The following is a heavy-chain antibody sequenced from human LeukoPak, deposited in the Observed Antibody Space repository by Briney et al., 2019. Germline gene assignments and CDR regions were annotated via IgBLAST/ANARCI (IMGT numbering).Heavy chain of an antibody. CDR2: IIPMFYSA. J-gene: IGHJ4*02. Sequence: SVKVSCKASGGIFSSSALNWVRQAPGQGLAWMGGIIPMFYSANYTQKFQGRLSITADESTRTVYMELSSLRFEDTAVYYCASYSDNMYWGQGTLVTVSS. V-gene: IGHV1-69*13. CDR1: GGIFSSSA. CDR3: ASYSDNMY. D-gene: IGHD4-17*01.